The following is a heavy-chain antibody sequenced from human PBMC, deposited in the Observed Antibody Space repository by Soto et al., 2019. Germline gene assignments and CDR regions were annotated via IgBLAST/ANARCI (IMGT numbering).Heavy chain of an antibody. V-gene: IGHV4-59*01. CDR2: VHDSGRS. Sequence: QVQLQESGPGLVKPSETLSLTCTVSSDSISNYYWTWIRQPPGKGLEWIGYVHDSGRSNYNPSLNSRVKISVETSKKQFSPNLNSVTAADTAVYYWARVGGTRGWYWGQGTLVTVSS. J-gene: IGHJ4*02. CDR3: ARVGGTRGWY. CDR1: SDSISNYY. D-gene: IGHD2-15*01.